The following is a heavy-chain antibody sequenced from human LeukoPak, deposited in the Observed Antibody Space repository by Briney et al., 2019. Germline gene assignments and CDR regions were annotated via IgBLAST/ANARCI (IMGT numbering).Heavy chain of an antibody. CDR1: GYTLTELS. CDR2: INPNSGGT. CDR3: ARGGGEQLFNY. V-gene: IGHV1-2*02. J-gene: IGHJ4*02. Sequence: GASVKVSCKVSGYTLTELSMHWVRQAPGKGLEWMGWINPNSGGTNYAQKFQGRVTMTRDTSISTAYMELSRLRSDDTAVYYCARGGGEQLFNYWGQGTLVTVSS. D-gene: IGHD6-13*01.